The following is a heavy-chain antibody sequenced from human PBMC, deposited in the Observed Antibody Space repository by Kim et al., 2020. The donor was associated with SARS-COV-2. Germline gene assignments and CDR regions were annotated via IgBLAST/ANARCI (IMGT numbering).Heavy chain of an antibody. V-gene: IGHV3-53*01. CDR1: GFTVTSNS. CDR2: IYSGDST. Sequence: GGSLRLSCAASGFTVTSNSMNWVRQAPGKGLEWVSIIYSGDSTYYADSVKGRFIISRDNSKNTLYLQMSNLRVEDTAVYYCARGHSSSWYELDSWGQGTPVTVSS. D-gene: IGHD6-13*01. CDR3: ARGHSSSWYELDS. J-gene: IGHJ5*01.